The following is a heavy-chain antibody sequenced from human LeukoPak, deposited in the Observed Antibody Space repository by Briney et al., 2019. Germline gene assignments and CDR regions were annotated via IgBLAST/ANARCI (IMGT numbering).Heavy chain of an antibody. J-gene: IGHJ4*02. V-gene: IGHV1-8*03. Sequence: ASVKVSCKASGYTFTSYDINWVRQATGQGLEWMGWMNPNSGNTGYAQKFQGRVTITRNTSISTAYMELSSLRSEDTAVYYCAKAPLDSSGLGWDYWGQGTLVTVSS. CDR2: MNPNSGNT. CDR1: GYTFTSYD. CDR3: AKAPLDSSGLGWDY. D-gene: IGHD6-6*01.